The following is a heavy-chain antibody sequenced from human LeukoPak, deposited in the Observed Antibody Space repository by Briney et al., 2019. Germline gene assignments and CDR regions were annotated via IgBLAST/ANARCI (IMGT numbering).Heavy chain of an antibody. D-gene: IGHD2-2*01. V-gene: IGHV4-59*01. Sequence: PSETLSLTCTVSGGSINSYYWSWIRQPPGKGVEWIGYIYYSGRTNYNPSLKRRVTISVDKYKKKFSLKLRCVAAADTAVYYCARGPSCSSTSCHRGATWFDPWGQGTLVTVSS. CDR2: IYYSGRT. J-gene: IGHJ5*02. CDR3: ARGPSCSSTSCHRGATWFDP. CDR1: GGSINSYY.